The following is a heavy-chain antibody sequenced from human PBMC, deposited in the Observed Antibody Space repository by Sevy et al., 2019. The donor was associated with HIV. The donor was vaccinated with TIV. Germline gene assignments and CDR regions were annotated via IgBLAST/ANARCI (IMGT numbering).Heavy chain of an antibody. CDR1: GGSISSYY. J-gene: IGHJ4*02. Sequence: SETLSLTCTVSGGSISSYYWSWIRQPPGKGLELVGYIYYSGSTNYNPSLKSRVTISVDTSKNQFSLKLNSVTAADTAVYFCARGGWEDFDYWGQGTQVTVSS. V-gene: IGHV4-59*01. CDR2: IYYSGST. CDR3: ARGGWEDFDY. D-gene: IGHD6-19*01.